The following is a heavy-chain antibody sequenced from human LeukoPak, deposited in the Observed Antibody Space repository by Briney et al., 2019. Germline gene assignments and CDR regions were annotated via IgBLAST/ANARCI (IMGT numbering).Heavy chain of an antibody. V-gene: IGHV3-20*04. CDR2: INWNGGST. CDR3: ARAAVYDSSGYFHDAFDI. CDR1: GFTFNNAW. Sequence: GGSLRLSCAASGFTFNNAWMNWVRQAPGKGLEWVSGINWNGGSTGYADSVKGRFTISRDNAKNSLYLQMNSLRAEDTALYYCARAAVYDSSGYFHDAFDIWGQGTMVTVSS. J-gene: IGHJ3*02. D-gene: IGHD3-22*01.